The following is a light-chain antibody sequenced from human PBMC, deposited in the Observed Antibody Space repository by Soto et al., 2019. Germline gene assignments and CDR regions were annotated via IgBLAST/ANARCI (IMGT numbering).Light chain of an antibody. J-gene: IGKJ5*01. Sequence: DVQRTQSPSSLSSSGGGRVIITCLRSQIIDNYLNWYQQKPGKAPKLLIHAISTLESGVPSRFSGSGSGTDFTLTIDSLQPDDFVTYYCQQTYITPYTFGQGTRLEI. V-gene: IGKV1-39*01. CDR3: QQTYITPYT. CDR2: AIS. CDR1: QIIDNY.